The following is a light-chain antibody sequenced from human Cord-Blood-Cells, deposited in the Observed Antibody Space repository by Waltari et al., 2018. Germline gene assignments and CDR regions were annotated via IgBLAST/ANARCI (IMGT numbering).Light chain of an antibody. CDR1: SGHRSYA. Sequence: QLVLTQSPSASASLGASVKLTCTLSSGHRSYALAWHQQQPEKGPRYLMKLNSDGSHSKGDGIPDRFSGSSSGAERYLTISSLQSEDEADYYCQTWGTGIHWVFGGGTKLTVL. CDR3: QTWGTGIHWV. V-gene: IGLV4-69*01. J-gene: IGLJ3*02. CDR2: LNSDGSH.